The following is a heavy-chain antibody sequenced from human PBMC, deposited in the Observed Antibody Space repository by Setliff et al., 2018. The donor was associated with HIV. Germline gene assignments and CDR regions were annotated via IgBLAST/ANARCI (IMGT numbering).Heavy chain of an antibody. D-gene: IGHD4-17*01. J-gene: IGHJ4*02. CDR3: ARDFLRSGYFDS. CDR2: IHSSGST. V-gene: IGHV4-59*02. Sequence: PSETLSLTCTVSGGSVNDFYCNWIRQPPGKGPEWIGYIHSSGSTLYNPSLRSRLSMSVDTSKNQYSLELSSVTAADTAVYFCARDFLRSGYFDSWGQGKLVTVSS. CDR1: GGSVNDFY.